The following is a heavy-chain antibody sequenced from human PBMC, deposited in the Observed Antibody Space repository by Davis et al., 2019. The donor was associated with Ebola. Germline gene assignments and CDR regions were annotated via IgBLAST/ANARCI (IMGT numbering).Heavy chain of an antibody. V-gene: IGHV4-30-4*07. D-gene: IGHD3-22*01. J-gene: IGHJ4*02. CDR1: GAFVSSGGYS. CDR2: YYYTGST. CDR3: ARGDSYYDPSGYYAGPEAPDH. Sequence: MPSETLSLTCAVSGAFVSSGGYSWIWIRQPPGKGLEWIAYYYYTGSTYYSPSLRGRVTISVDTSKNLFSLKLTSVTAADTAVYYCARGDSYYDPSGYYAGPEAPDHWGQGTLVSVSS.